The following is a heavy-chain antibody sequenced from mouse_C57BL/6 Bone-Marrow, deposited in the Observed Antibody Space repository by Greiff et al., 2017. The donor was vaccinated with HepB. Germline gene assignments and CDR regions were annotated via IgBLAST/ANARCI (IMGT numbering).Heavy chain of an antibody. Sequence: EVQRVESGGGLVKPGGSLKLSCAASGFTFSSYAMSWVRQTPEKRLEWVATISDGGSYTYYPDNVKGRFTISRDNAKNNLYLQMSHLKSEDTAMYYCARAYSKGYFDYWGQGTTLTVSS. CDR1: GFTFSSYA. CDR3: ARAYSKGYFDY. CDR2: ISDGGSYT. D-gene: IGHD2-5*01. V-gene: IGHV5-4*01. J-gene: IGHJ2*01.